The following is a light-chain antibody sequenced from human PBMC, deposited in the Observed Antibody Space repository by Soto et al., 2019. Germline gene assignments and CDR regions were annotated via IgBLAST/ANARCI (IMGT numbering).Light chain of an antibody. Sequence: DIHLTQSPSTLSASVGDRVTITCRASQSISSWLAWYQQKPGKAPKLLIYKASSLESGVPSRFSGSGSGTEFTLTISSLQPDDFATYYCQQYNSYSYTSGQGTKLEIK. CDR1: QSISSW. CDR2: KAS. CDR3: QQYNSYSYT. J-gene: IGKJ2*01. V-gene: IGKV1-5*03.